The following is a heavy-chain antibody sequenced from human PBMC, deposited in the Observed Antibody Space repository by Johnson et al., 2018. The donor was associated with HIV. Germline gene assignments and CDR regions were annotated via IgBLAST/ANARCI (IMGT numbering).Heavy chain of an antibody. CDR3: ASIDAFDI. CDR2: IWYDGSNK. Sequence: QVQLVESGGGVVQPGRSLRLSCAASGFTFSSYAMHWVRQAPGKGLEWVAVIWYDGSNKYYADSVKGRFTISRDNSKNTLYLHVNSLRAEDTAVYYCASIDAFDIWGQGTMVTVSS. CDR1: GFTFSSYA. V-gene: IGHV3-33*08. J-gene: IGHJ3*02.